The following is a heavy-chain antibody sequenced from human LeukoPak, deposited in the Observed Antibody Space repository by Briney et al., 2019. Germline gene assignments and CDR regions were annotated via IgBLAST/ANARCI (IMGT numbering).Heavy chain of an antibody. Sequence: SETLSLTCTVSGYSISNGYYWVWIRQPPGRGLEWIGSIYHSGSTYYNPSLKSRVTISIDTSSNQFSLKLSSVTAADTAVYYCARSDSEYYYSYCMDVWGKGTTVTVSS. CDR2: IYHSGST. CDR1: GYSISNGYY. J-gene: IGHJ6*03. V-gene: IGHV4-38-2*02. CDR3: ARSDSEYYYSYCMDV.